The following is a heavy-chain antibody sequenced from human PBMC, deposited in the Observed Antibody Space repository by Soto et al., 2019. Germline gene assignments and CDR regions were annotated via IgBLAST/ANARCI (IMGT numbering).Heavy chain of an antibody. D-gene: IGHD3-16*01. J-gene: IGHJ4*02. V-gene: IGHV4-4*07. CDR1: GGSISSYY. Sequence: PSETLSLTCTVSGGSISSYYWSWIRQPAGKGLEWIGRIYTSGSTNYNPSLKSLVTMSVDTSKNQFSLKLSSVTAADTAVYYCARAVYDYVWGSDNFLYYFDYWGQGTLVTVSS. CDR2: IYTSGST. CDR3: ARAVYDYVWGSDNFLYYFDY.